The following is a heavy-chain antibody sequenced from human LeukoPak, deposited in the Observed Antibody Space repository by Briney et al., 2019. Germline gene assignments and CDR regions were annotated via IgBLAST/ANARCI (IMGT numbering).Heavy chain of an antibody. J-gene: IGHJ4*02. Sequence: PSGTLSLTCGVSGGSISSTNWWTWVRQPPGEGLEWIGEVHLSGRTNYNPSLESRVTMSVDMSENHISLKLTSVTAADTAVYYCAREGGPYRPLDNSGQGTLVTVSS. V-gene: IGHV4-4*02. CDR2: VHLSGRT. CDR3: AREGGPYRPLDN. CDR1: GGSISSTNW.